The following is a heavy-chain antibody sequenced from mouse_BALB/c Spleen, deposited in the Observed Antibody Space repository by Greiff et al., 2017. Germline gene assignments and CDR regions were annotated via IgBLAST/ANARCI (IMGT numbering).Heavy chain of an antibody. Sequence: VQLQQSGPELVKPGASVKISCKASGYTFTDYNMHWVKQSHGKSLEWIGYIYPYNGGTGYNQKFKSKATLTVDNSSSTAYMELRSLTSEDSAVYYCARGFTRYYAMDYWGQGTSVTVSS. CDR2: IYPYNGGT. V-gene: IGHV1S29*02. D-gene: IGHD1-1*01. CDR1: GYTFTDYN. J-gene: IGHJ4*01. CDR3: ARGFTRYYAMDY.